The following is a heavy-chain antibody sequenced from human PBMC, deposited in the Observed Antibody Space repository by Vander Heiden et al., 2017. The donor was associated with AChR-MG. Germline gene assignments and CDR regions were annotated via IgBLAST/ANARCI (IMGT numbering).Heavy chain of an antibody. J-gene: IGHJ4*02. V-gene: IGHV3-23*01. CDR2: ISGSGGST. CDR1: GFTFSSYA. CDR3: AKYRYCSGGSCYSRDYFDY. Sequence: EVQLLESGGGLVQPGGSLRLSCAASGFTFSSYAMGWVRQGPGKGLEWVSAISGSGGSTYYADSVKGRFTISRDNSKNTLYLQMNSLRAEDTAVYYCAKYRYCSGGSCYSRDYFDYWGQGTLVTVSS. D-gene: IGHD2-15*01.